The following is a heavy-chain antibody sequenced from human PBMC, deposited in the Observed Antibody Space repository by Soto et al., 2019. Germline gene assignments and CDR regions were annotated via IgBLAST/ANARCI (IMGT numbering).Heavy chain of an antibody. CDR1: GFSFSWYG. CDR3: ARGPSHGAFDY. CDR2: TSHDGSVA. J-gene: IGHJ4*02. V-gene: IGHV3-30*03. D-gene: IGHD3-16*01. Sequence: QVHLVDSGGGVVQPGRSLRLSCAASGFSFSWYGMHWVRQTPDKGLEWVAFTSHDGSVAHYADSAKGRFTVSRDNSKNSMYLQMTGLTTEDTAVYYCARGPSHGAFDYWGQGTLVTVSS.